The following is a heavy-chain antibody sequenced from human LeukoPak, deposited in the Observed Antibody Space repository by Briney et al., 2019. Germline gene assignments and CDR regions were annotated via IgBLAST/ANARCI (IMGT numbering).Heavy chain of an antibody. CDR3: ARLNCSGGSCYPDY. J-gene: IGHJ4*02. CDR1: GGSFSGYY. CDR2: INHSGST. Sequence: SETLSLTCAVYGGSFSGYYWSWIRQPPGKGLEWIGEINHSGSTNYNPSLKSRVTISVDTSKNQFSLKLSSVTAADTAVYYRARLNCSGGSCYPDYWGQGTLVTVSS. D-gene: IGHD2-15*01. V-gene: IGHV4-34*01.